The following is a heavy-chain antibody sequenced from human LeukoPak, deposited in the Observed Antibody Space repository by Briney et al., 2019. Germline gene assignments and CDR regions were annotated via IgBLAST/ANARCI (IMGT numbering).Heavy chain of an antibody. V-gene: IGHV4-39*07. Sequence: SETLSLTCTVSGGSMSSSNYFWGWIRQPPGKGLEWIGSIYYSGSTYYNPSLKSRVTISVDTSKNQFSLKLSSVTAADTAVYYCARRGWGPNLRGMVDWFDPWGQGTLVTVSS. CDR3: ARRGWGPNLRGMVDWFDP. CDR1: GGSMSSSNYF. D-gene: IGHD2-8*01. J-gene: IGHJ5*02. CDR2: IYYSGST.